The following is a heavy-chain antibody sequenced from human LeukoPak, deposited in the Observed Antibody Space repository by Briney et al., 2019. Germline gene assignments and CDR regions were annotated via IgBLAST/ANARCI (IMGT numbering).Heavy chain of an antibody. D-gene: IGHD3-22*01. CDR1: GFTFSSYA. J-gene: IGHJ6*03. V-gene: IGHV3-30*04. CDR3: ARDHPYYYDSSGYRYYYYYYMDV. Sequence: GGSLRLSCAASGFTFSSYAMHWVRQAPGKGLEWVAVISYDGSNKYYADSLKGRFTISRDNSKNTLYLQMNSLRAEDTAVYYCARDHPYYYDSSGYRYYYYYYMDVWGKGTTVTVSS. CDR2: ISYDGSNK.